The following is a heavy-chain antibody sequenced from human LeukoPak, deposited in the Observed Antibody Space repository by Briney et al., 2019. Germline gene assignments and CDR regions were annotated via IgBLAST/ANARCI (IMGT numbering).Heavy chain of an antibody. J-gene: IGHJ5*02. CDR3: ARGLGRKYHDFWSGPTS. CDR1: GYTFTSYD. Sequence: GASVKVSCKASGYTFTSYDINWVRQATGQGLEWMGWKNPNSGNTGYAQKFQGRVTMTRNTSISTAYMELSSLRSEDTAVYYCARGLGRKYHDFWSGPTSWSQGTLVTVSP. CDR2: KNPNSGNT. D-gene: IGHD3-3*01. V-gene: IGHV1-8*01.